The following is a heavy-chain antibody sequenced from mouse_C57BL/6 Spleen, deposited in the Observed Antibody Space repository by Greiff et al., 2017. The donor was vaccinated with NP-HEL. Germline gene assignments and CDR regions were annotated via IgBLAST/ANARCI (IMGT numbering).Heavy chain of an antibody. D-gene: IGHD2-12*01. Sequence: VKLQESGPELVKPGASVKISCKASGYAFSSSWMNWVKQRPGKGLEWIGRIYPGDGDTNYNGKFKGKATLTADKSSSTAYMQLSSLTSEDSAVYFCARSEAYYTVSFAYWGQGTLVTVSA. CDR3: ARSEAYYTVSFAY. J-gene: IGHJ3*01. V-gene: IGHV1-82*01. CDR1: GYAFSSSW. CDR2: IYPGDGDT.